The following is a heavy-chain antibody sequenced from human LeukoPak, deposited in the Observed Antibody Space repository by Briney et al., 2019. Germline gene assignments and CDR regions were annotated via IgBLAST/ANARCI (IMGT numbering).Heavy chain of an antibody. J-gene: IGHJ4*02. V-gene: IGHV3-73*01. CDR2: IRSRASAYAT. CDR3: XXXLIDS. Sequence: GGSLKLSCAASGFSFSDAAIHWVRQASGKGLEWVGRIRSRASAYATAYGASVNGRFRISRDDSKNTAYLQMDSLRTEDTAVYYXXXXLIDSWGQGXLVTVS. CDR1: GFSFSDAA.